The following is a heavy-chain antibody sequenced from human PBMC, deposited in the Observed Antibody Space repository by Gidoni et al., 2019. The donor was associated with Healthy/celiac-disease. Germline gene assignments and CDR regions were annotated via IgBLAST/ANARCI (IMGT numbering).Heavy chain of an antibody. CDR1: GGSISSSSYY. J-gene: IGHJ5*02. CDR2: IYYSGST. V-gene: IGHV4-39*01. Sequence: QLQLQESGPGLVMPSETLSLTCTVSGGSISSSSYYWGWIRQPPGKGLEWIGSIYYSGSTYYNPSIKSRVTISVDTSKNQFSLKLSSVTAADTAVYYCAKTTGGWFDPWGQGTLVTVSS. CDR3: AKTTGGWFDP. D-gene: IGHD1-1*01.